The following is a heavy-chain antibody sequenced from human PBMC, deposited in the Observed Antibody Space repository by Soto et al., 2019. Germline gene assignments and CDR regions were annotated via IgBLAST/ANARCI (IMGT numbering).Heavy chain of an antibody. V-gene: IGHV4-59*08. CDR2: IYYDGNT. CDR1: GDSITTYY. CDR3: ARHLPKTYYNALSGSSIEYYFDY. Sequence: SETLSLTCTVSGDSITTYYWSWIRQSPGRGLEWIGYIYYDGNTNYNPSLRSRATISVATSKIQFSLKLTSVTAADTAVYYCARHLPKTYYNALSGSSIEYYFDYWGQGTPVTVS. D-gene: IGHD3-3*01. J-gene: IGHJ4*02.